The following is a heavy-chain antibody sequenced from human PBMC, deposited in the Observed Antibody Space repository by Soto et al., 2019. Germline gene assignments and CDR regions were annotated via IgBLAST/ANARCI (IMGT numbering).Heavy chain of an antibody. CDR1: GGSFSGYY. CDR3: ARVHGDYDDY. V-gene: IGHV4-34*01. Sequence: ETLSLTCAVYGGSFSGYYWSWIRQPPGKGLEWIGEINHSGSTNYNPSLKSRVTISVDTSKNQFSLKLSSVTAADTAVYYCARVHGDYDDYWGQGTLVTVSS. D-gene: IGHD4-17*01. CDR2: INHSGST. J-gene: IGHJ4*02.